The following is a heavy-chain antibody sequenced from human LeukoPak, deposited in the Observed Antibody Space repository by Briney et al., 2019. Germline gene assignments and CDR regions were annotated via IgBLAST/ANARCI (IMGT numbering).Heavy chain of an antibody. J-gene: IGHJ4*02. V-gene: IGHV1-2*02. Sequence: ASVKVSCKASGYTFTRYYMHWVRQAPGQGLEWRGWINPNSGGTNYAQKFQGRVTMTRDTSISTAYMELSRLRSDDTAVYYCARDQTPHRLTGTSFWGQGTLVTVSS. D-gene: IGHD1-20*01. CDR2: INPNSGGT. CDR3: ARDQTPHRLTGTSF. CDR1: GYTFTRYY.